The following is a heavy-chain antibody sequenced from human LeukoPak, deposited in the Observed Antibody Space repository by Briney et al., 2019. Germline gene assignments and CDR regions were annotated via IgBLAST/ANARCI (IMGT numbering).Heavy chain of an antibody. CDR2: IYYSGST. J-gene: IGHJ4*02. D-gene: IGHD6-13*01. CDR3: ARVSLAAAAFFDY. CDR1: GGSISSSSYY. V-gene: IGHV4-39*01. Sequence: PSETLSLTCTVSGGSISSSSYYWGWTRQPPGKGLEWIGSIYYSGSTYYNPSLKSRVTISVDTSKNQFSLKLSSVTAADTAVYYCARVSLAAAAFFDYWGQGTLVTVSS.